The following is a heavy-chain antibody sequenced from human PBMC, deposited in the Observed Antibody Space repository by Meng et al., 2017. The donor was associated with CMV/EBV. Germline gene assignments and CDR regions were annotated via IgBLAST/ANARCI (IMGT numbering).Heavy chain of an antibody. Sequence: GGSLRLSCAASGFTFNTYAMHWVRQAPGKGLEWVAVISYDGSNKYTADSVQSRLTISRDNSKNNLYLQMNSLTVEDTAVYYCVRDQGGESMIAVLIERFGMDVWGQGTTVTVSS. J-gene: IGHJ6*02. D-gene: IGHD3-22*01. CDR3: VRDQGGESMIAVLIERFGMDV. CDR2: ISYDGSNK. CDR1: GFTFNTYA. V-gene: IGHV3-30*04.